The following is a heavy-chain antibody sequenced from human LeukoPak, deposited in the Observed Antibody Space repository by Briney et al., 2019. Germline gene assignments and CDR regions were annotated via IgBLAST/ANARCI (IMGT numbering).Heavy chain of an antibody. D-gene: IGHD2/OR15-2a*01. Sequence: GGSLRLSCAASGCRVNRFSMSWVRQTPGKGLEWVANIKQDGSQKEYADSVKGRFAISRDNANNFLDLQMNSLRAEDTGVYYCASVDFDNNAHYHYYLPNWGQGTRVTVSS. CDR1: GCRVNRFS. CDR3: ASVDFDNNAHYHYYLPN. J-gene: IGHJ4*02. V-gene: IGHV3-7*01. CDR2: IKQDGSQK.